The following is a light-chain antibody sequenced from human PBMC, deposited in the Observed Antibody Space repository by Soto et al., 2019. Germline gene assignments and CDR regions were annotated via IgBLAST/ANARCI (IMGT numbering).Light chain of an antibody. CDR2: GAS. V-gene: IGKV3D-15*01. CDR3: QQSYSTPWT. J-gene: IGKJ1*01. CDR1: QSINSD. Sequence: EIVMTQSPATLSVSPGETTGLSCRASQSINSDVAWYQQKVGQTPRLLIHGASTRATGIAARFSGSGSGTDFTLTISSLQPEDFATYYCQQSYSTPWTFGQGTKVDIK.